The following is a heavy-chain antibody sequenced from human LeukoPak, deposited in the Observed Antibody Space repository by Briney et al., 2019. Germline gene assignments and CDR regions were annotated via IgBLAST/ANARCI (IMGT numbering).Heavy chain of an antibody. V-gene: IGHV5-51*01. CDR1: GYSFTSYW. CDR3: ATTVTHYYYGMDV. J-gene: IGHJ6*02. CDR2: IYPGDSDT. D-gene: IGHD4-11*01. Sequence: GESLKISCKGSGYSFTSYWIGWVRQMPGKGLEWMGIIYPGDSDTRYSPSFQGQVTISADKSISTAYLQWSSLKASDTAMYYCATTVTHYYYGMDVWGQGTTVTVSS.